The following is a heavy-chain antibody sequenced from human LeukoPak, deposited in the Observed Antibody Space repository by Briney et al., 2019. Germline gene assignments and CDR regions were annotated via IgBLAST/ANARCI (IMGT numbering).Heavy chain of an antibody. Sequence: PGGSLRLSCAASGFTFSSYAMSWVRQAPGKGLEWVSAISSSGGDTYYADSVKGRFTISRDNAKNSLYLQMNSLRADDTATYYCARGFNYAFDYWGQGTLVTVSS. CDR1: GFTFSSYA. J-gene: IGHJ4*02. D-gene: IGHD2-2*01. V-gene: IGHV3-23*01. CDR2: ISSSGGDT. CDR3: ARGFNYAFDY.